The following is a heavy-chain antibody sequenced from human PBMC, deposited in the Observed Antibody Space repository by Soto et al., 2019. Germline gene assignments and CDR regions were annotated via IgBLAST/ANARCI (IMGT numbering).Heavy chain of an antibody. D-gene: IGHD5-12*01. V-gene: IGHV1-18*01. CDR2: ISAYNGNT. CDR3: ARDRVGYSGYGNFDY. J-gene: IGHJ4*02. Sequence: VKVSCKASGYTFTSYGISWVRQAPGQGLEWMGWISAYNGNTNYAQKLQGRVTMTTDTSTSTAYMELRSLRSDDTAVYYCARDRVGYSGYGNFDYWGQGTLVTVSS. CDR1: GYTFTSYG.